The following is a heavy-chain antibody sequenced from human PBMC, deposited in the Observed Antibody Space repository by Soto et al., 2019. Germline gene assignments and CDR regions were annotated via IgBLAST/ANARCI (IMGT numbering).Heavy chain of an antibody. J-gene: IGHJ4*02. D-gene: IGHD6-19*01. CDR1: GYSFGNYW. CDR3: ARPFETSGWYDY. CDR2: IYPDDSDT. V-gene: IGHV5-51*01. Sequence: PGESLKISCKGSGYSFGNYWIGWVRQMPGKGLEWMGIIYPDDSDTRYRPSFQGQVTISADKSISTAYLQWSSLKASDTAIYYCARPFETSGWYDYWGQGTLVTVSS.